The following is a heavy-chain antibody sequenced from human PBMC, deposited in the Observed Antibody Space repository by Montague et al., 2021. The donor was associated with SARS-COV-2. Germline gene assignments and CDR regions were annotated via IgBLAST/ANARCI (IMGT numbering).Heavy chain of an antibody. J-gene: IGHJ6*02. Sequence: SETLSLTCAVYGGSFSGYYWSWIRQPPGKELEWIGEINHSGSTNYNPSLKSRVTISVDTSKNQFSLKLSSVTAADTAVYYCARGRRILLWFGELLSGGDYYGMDVWGQGTTVTVSS. D-gene: IGHD3-10*01. CDR3: ARGRRILLWFGELLSGGDYYGMDV. CDR1: GGSFSGYY. V-gene: IGHV4-34*01. CDR2: INHSGST.